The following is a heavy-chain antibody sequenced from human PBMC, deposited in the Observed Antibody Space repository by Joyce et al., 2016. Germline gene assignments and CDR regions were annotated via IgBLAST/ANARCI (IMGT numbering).Heavy chain of an antibody. Sequence: QVQLQESGPGLVKPSQTLSLTCTFSGDSISSDYYWSWIRQPPGKCLEYIGYMYYSGSTNYNPTPKRRLTTSLDTSKIQFFLMLTSVTAADTAVYYCARFQDDGDYYDYWGQGTLVTVSS. CDR2: MYYSGST. CDR1: GDSISSDYY. D-gene: IGHD4-17*01. J-gene: IGHJ4*02. CDR3: ARFQDDGDYYDY. V-gene: IGHV4-30-4*01.